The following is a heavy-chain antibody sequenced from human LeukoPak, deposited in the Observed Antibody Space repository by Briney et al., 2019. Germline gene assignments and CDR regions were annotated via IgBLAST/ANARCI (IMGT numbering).Heavy chain of an antibody. CDR2: IYYSGST. J-gene: IGHJ4*02. V-gene: IGHV4-30-4*01. Sequence: SQTLSLTCTVSGGSISSGDYYWSWIRRPPGKGLEWIGYIYYSGSTYYNPSLKSRITISVDTSKNQFSLKLSSVTAADTAVYYCARDSRDGYNYIDYWGQGTLVTVSS. D-gene: IGHD5-24*01. CDR3: ARDSRDGYNYIDY. CDR1: GGSISSGDYY.